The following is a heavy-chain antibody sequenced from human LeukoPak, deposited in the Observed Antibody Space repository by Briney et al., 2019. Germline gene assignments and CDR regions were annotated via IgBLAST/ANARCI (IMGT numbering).Heavy chain of an antibody. D-gene: IGHD3-10*01. Sequence: ASVKVSCKASGYTFTSYYMHWVRQAPGQGLEWMGIINPSGGSTSYAQKFQGRVTMTRDTSTSTVYMELSSLRSEDTAVYYCARDRQLLWFGELLFLPVDYWGQGTLVTVSP. CDR3: ARDRQLLWFGELLFLPVDY. V-gene: IGHV1-46*01. J-gene: IGHJ4*02. CDR1: GYTFTSYY. CDR2: INPSGGST.